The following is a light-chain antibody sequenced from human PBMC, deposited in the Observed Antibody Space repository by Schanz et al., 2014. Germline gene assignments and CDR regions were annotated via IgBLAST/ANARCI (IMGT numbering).Light chain of an antibody. V-gene: IGKV1-39*01. J-gene: IGKJ1*01. Sequence: DIQMTQSPSSLSASVGDRVTITCRASRSISTYLNWYQQKPRKAPKVLISAASSLQSGVPSRFNGSGSGTDFTLTISSLQPEDFATYYCHQSYSLPQTFGQGTKVEIK. CDR1: RSISTY. CDR2: AAS. CDR3: HQSYSLPQT.